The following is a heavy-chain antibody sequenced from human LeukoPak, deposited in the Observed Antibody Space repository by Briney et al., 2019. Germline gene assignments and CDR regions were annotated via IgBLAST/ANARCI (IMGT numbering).Heavy chain of an antibody. CDR3: AREGYYGSGSPPSLYFDY. J-gene: IGHJ4*02. Sequence: GGSLRLSCAASGFTFRNYVIHWVRQAPGKGLEWVAVTSSDLNVKLYADSVKGRFTISRDNSRSTLHLQMNSLRPEDTAIYYCAREGYYGSGSPPSLYFDYWGQGTLVTVSS. CDR2: TSSDLNVK. V-gene: IGHV3-30-3*01. CDR1: GFTFRNYV. D-gene: IGHD3-10*01.